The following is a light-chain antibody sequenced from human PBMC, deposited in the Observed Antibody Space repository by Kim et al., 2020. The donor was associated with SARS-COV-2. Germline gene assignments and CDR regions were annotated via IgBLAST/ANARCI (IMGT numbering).Light chain of an antibody. J-gene: IGLJ3*02. CDR1: DSNIGGNT. Sequence: GQKIIISCSGSDSNIGGNTVSWYQQFPGTAPTLLIHSNNQRPSGVPDRFSGSKSGTSASLAISGLQSEDEADYFCASWDDSLNGWVFGGGIRVTVL. CDR2: SNN. CDR3: ASWDDSLNGWV. V-gene: IGLV1-44*01.